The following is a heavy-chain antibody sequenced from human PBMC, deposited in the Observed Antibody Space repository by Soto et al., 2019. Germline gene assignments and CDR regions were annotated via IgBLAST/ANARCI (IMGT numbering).Heavy chain of an antibody. Sequence: QVQLQESGSRLVRPSQTVSLTCSVSGGSVNSGGYSWSWFRQPPGKGLEWIAFISPSGSPAYNPSLKSRVTISVDRSKNQISLELSSVTAADTAVYYCTRGVLAWGPGTRVTVSS. CDR1: GGSVNSGGYS. CDR2: ISPSGSP. CDR3: TRGVLA. J-gene: IGHJ5*02. V-gene: IGHV4-30-2*01. D-gene: IGHD2-8*01.